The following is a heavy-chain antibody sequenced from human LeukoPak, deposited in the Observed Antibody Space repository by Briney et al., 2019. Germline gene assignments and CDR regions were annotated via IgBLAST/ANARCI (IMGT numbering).Heavy chain of an antibody. D-gene: IGHD2-21*02. CDR2: ISSSSSYI. CDR1: GFTFSSYS. V-gene: IGHV3-21*01. Sequence: GGSLRLSSAASGFTFSSYSMNWVRQAPGKGLEWVSSISSSSSYIYYADSVKGRFTISRDNAKNSLYLQMNSLRAEDTAVYYCARENCGGDCRVNWFDPWGQGTLVTVSS. J-gene: IGHJ5*02. CDR3: ARENCGGDCRVNWFDP.